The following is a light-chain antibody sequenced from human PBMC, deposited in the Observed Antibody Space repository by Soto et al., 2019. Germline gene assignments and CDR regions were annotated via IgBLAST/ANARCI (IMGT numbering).Light chain of an antibody. J-gene: IGKJ2*02. CDR3: QQYGSSPRT. CDR1: QSVSSSY. CDR2: GAS. V-gene: IGKV3-20*01. Sequence: EIVLTQSPGTLSLSPGERATLSCRASQSVSSSYLAWYQQKPCQAPRLLIYGASSRATGIPDRFSGSGSGTDLTLTISRLEPEDFAVYYCQQYGSSPRTFGQGTKLEIK.